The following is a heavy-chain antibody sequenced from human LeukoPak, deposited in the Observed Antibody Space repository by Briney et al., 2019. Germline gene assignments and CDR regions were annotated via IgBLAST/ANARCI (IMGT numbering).Heavy chain of an antibody. V-gene: IGHV3-30*03. CDR3: ASSYSPASY. J-gene: IGHJ4*02. Sequence: PGGSLRLSCEASGFTFRSNHMHWVRQAPGKGLEWVAVIPNDGSNKYYADSVKGRFIISRDNSKNTVYVEMNSLRAEDTAVYYCASSYSPASYWGQGTLVTVSS. D-gene: IGHD3-16*01. CDR1: GFTFRSNH. CDR2: IPNDGSNK.